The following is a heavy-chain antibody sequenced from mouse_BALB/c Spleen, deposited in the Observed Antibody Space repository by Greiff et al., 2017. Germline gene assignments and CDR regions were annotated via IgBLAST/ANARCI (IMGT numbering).Heavy chain of an antibody. CDR1: GFTFSSYT. CDR3: ARSDYGSPFDY. D-gene: IGHD1-1*01. J-gene: IGHJ2*01. Sequence: EVKLMESGGGLVKPGGSLKLSCAASGFTFSSYTMSWVRQTPEKRLEWVATISSGGGNTYYPDSVKGRFTISRDNAKNNLYLQMSSLRSEDTALYYCARSDYGSPFDYWGQGTTLTVSS. CDR2: ISSGGGNT. V-gene: IGHV5-9*03.